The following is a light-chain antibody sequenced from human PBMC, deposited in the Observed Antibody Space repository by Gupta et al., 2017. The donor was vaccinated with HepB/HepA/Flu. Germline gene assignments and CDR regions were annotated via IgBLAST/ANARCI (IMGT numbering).Light chain of an antibody. V-gene: IGKV2-30*01. CDR1: QSLVSSDGNTY. J-gene: IGKJ4*01. CDR2: KVS. CDR3: MQGTHGPPT. Sequence: DVVMTQSPLSLPVTLGQPASISCRSSQSLVSSDGNTYLIWFQQRPGQSPRRLIYKVSNRDSGVPDRFRGSGSGTAFTRKISRVEAEDVGVSYCMQGTHGPPTFGAGTKVEIK.